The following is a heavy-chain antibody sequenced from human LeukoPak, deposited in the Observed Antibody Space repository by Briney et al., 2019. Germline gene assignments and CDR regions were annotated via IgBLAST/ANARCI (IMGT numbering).Heavy chain of an antibody. CDR3: ARATLRNYGRMFDAFDI. Sequence: GASVKVSCKASGRTFSSYAISWVRQAPGQGLEWMGGIIPIFGTANYAQKFQGRVTITTDESTSTAYMELGSLRSEDTAVYYCARATLRNYGRMFDAFDIWGQGTMVTVSS. V-gene: IGHV1-69*05. CDR2: IIPIFGTA. J-gene: IGHJ3*02. CDR1: GRTFSSYA. D-gene: IGHD1-7*01.